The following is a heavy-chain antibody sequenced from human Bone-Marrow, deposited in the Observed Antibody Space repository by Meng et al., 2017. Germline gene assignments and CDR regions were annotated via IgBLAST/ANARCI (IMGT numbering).Heavy chain of an antibody. CDR3: AKDLLYDSSGYTSPGMAAFDI. J-gene: IGHJ3*02. V-gene: IGHV3-23*01. D-gene: IGHD3-22*01. Sequence: GESLKISCAASGFTFSSYAMSWARQAPGKGLEWVSAISGSGGSTYYADSVKGRFTISRDNSKNTLYLQMNSLRAEDTAVYYCAKDLLYDSSGYTSPGMAAFDIWGQGTMVTVSS. CDR1: GFTFSSYA. CDR2: ISGSGGST.